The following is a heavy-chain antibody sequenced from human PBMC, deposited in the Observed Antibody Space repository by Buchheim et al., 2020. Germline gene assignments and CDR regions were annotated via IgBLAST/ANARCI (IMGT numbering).Heavy chain of an antibody. J-gene: IGHJ4*02. CDR1: GFTFSIA. D-gene: IGHD1-26*01. CDR3: AKGRGAVRENYYFEY. V-gene: IGHV3-23*01. Sequence: EVQLLESGGGLVQPGGSLRLSCAASGFTFSIAMAWVRQAPGKGLEWVSTIGGSGGSTYYTDSVRGRFTISRDNSKNTLYLEMNSLRAEDTAVYYCAKGRGAVRENYYFEYWGQGTL. CDR2: IGGSGGST.